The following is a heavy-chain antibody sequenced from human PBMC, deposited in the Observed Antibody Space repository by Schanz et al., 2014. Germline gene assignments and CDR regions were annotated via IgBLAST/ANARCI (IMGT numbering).Heavy chain of an antibody. Sequence: QVQLQESGPGLVRPSQTLSLTCTVSGGSISSGGYYWIWVRHLPGKGLEWIGYIYFSGHTFYNPSLKSRLSISLDTSKNQFSLRLTAVTATDTAVYSYAAGYHEVPIAHWGQGTLVTVSS. V-gene: IGHV4-31*03. J-gene: IGHJ4*02. CDR3: AAGYHEVPIAH. CDR1: GGSISSGGYY. D-gene: IGHD2-15*01. CDR2: IYFSGHT.